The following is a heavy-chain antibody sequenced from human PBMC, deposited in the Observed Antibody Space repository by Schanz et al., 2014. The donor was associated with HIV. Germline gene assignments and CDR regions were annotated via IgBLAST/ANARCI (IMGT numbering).Heavy chain of an antibody. CDR3: ARPTPIYGSGSGYLDYYGMDV. J-gene: IGHJ6*02. CDR1: GFTFSIYG. D-gene: IGHD3-10*01. CDR2: ISYDGRNK. Sequence: QVQLVESGGGVVQPGRSLRLSCAASGFTFSIYGMHWVRQAPGKGLEWVAVISYDGRNKYYADSVKGRFTISRDNAKNTLHLQMNSLRVEDTAVYYCARPTPIYGSGSGYLDYYGMDVWGQGTTVTVSS. V-gene: IGHV3-30*03.